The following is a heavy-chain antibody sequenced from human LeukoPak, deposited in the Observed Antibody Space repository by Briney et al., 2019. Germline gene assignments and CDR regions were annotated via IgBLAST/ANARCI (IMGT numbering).Heavy chain of an antibody. CDR3: ARHFTTSALSSFDP. CDR2: IYTSGST. Sequence: PSETLSLTCTVSGGSISSYYWSWIRQPAGKGLEWIGRIYTSGSTNYNPSLKSRVTMSVDTSKDQFSLKLSSVTAADTAVYYCARHFTTSALSSFDPWGQGTLVTVSS. V-gene: IGHV4-4*07. J-gene: IGHJ5*02. D-gene: IGHD4-17*01. CDR1: GGSISSYY.